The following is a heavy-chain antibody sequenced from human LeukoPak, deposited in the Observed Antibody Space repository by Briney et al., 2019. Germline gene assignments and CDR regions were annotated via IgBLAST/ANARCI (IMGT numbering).Heavy chain of an antibody. CDR2: IYYSGST. D-gene: IGHD6-19*01. CDR3: ARVQRIAVAGIGTYYFDY. V-gene: IGHV4-39*07. CDR1: GGSISSSSYY. Sequence: SETLSLTCTVSGGSISSSSYYWGWIRQPPGKGLEWIGSIYYSGSTYYNPSLKSRVTISVDTSKNQFSLKLSSVTAADTAVYYCARVQRIAVAGIGTYYFDYWGQGTLVTVSS. J-gene: IGHJ4*02.